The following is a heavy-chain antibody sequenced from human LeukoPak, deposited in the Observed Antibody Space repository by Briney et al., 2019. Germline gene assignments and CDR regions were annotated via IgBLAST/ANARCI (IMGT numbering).Heavy chain of an antibody. J-gene: IGHJ5*02. V-gene: IGHV4-30-4*01. D-gene: IGHD4-17*01. CDR1: GGSISSGDYY. CDR3: ARAPRGDYQGNWFDP. Sequence: SQTLSLICTVSGGSISSGDYYWSWIRQPPGKGLEWIGYIYYSGSTYYNPSLKSRVTISVDTSKNQFSLKLSSVTAADTAVYFCARAPRGDYQGNWFDPWGQGTLVTVTS. CDR2: IYYSGST.